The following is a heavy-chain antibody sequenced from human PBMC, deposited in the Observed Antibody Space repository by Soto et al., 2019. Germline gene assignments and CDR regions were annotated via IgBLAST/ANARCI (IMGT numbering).Heavy chain of an antibody. CDR2: IYHSGRT. J-gene: IGHJ4*02. Sequence: SETLSLTCDVSGYSLTTSYYWGWVRQPPGRGLEWIGSIYHSGRTNYNPSLKSRVTISVDTSKNQFSLKMTSATAADTAVYYCVRDSRWPPSYWGQGTLVTVSS. V-gene: IGHV4-38-2*02. D-gene: IGHD2-2*01. CDR1: GYSLTTSYY. CDR3: VRDSRWPPSY.